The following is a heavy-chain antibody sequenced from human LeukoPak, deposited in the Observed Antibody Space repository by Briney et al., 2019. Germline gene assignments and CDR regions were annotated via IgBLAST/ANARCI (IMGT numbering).Heavy chain of an antibody. CDR1: GGSISSSSYY. J-gene: IGHJ6*03. D-gene: IGHD6-6*01. CDR2: IYYSGST. CDR3: ARHVYDSSSGYYYYYMDV. Sequence: PSETLSLTCTVSGGSISSSSYYWGWIRQPPGKGLEWIGSIYYSGSTYYNPSLKSRVTISVDTSKNQFSLKLSSVTAADTAVYYRARHVYDSSSGYYYYYMDVWGKGTTVTVSS. V-gene: IGHV4-39*01.